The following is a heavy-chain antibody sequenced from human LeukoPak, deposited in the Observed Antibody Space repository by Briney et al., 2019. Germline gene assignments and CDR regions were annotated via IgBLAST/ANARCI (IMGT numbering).Heavy chain of an antibody. CDR2: ISAYNGNT. D-gene: IGHD3-9*01. CDR1: GYTFTSYG. J-gene: IGHJ2*01. CDR3: ARGMRRYFDWSNPTRYWYFDL. V-gene: IGHV1-18*01. Sequence: ASVKVSCKASGYTFTSYGISWVRQAPGQGLEWMGWISAYNGNTNYAQKLQGRVTMTTDTSTSTAYMELRSLRSDDTAVYYCARGMRRYFDWSNPTRYWYFDLWGRGTLVTVSS.